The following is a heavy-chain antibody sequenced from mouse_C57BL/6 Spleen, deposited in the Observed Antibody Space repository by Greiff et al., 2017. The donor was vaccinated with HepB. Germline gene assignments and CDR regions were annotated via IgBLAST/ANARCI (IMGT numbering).Heavy chain of an antibody. V-gene: IGHV1-54*01. Sequence: VQLQQSGAELVRPGTSVKVSCKASGYAFTNYLIEWVKQRPGQGLEWIGVINPGSGGTNYNEKFKGKATLTADKSSSTAYMQLSSLTSEDSAVYFCARGGTAQASFFDYWGQGTTLTVSS. J-gene: IGHJ2*01. CDR2: INPGSGGT. CDR3: ARGGTAQASFFDY. D-gene: IGHD3-2*02. CDR1: GYAFTNYL.